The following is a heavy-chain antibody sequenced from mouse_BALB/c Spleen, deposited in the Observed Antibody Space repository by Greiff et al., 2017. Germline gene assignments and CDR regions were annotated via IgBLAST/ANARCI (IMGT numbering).Heavy chain of an antibody. J-gene: IGHJ2*01. CDR1: GYAFTNYL. Sequence: VQVVESGAELVRPGTSVKVSCKASGYAFTNYLIEWVKQRPGQGLEWIGVINPGSGGTNYNEKFKGKATLTADKSSSTAYMQLSSLTSDDSAVYFCARGGRDGPDYWGQGTTLTVSS. CDR3: ARGGRDGPDY. V-gene: IGHV1-54*01. D-gene: IGHD1-2*01. CDR2: INPGSGGT.